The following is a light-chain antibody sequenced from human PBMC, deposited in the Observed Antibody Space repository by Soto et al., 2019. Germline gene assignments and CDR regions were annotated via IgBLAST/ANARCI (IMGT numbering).Light chain of an antibody. Sequence: QSVLTQPASVSGSPGQSITISCTGTSSDIGGYNYVSWYQQHPGKAPKLIIYEVSYRPSGVSRRFSASKSGNSASLTISGLQAEDEADYYCNSFASSNSLVFGGGTKLTVL. CDR2: EVS. CDR3: NSFASSNSLV. V-gene: IGLV2-14*01. J-gene: IGLJ2*01. CDR1: SSDIGGYNY.